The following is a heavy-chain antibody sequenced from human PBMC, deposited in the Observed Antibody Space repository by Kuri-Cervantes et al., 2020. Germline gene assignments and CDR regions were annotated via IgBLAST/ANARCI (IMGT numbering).Heavy chain of an antibody. CDR1: GYTFTGYY. D-gene: IGHD3-3*01. CDR2: INPNSGGT. CDR3: AREGRGPLRFLKWLRPGYYGMDV. Sequence: ASVKVSCKASGYTFTGYYMHWVRQAPGQGLEWMGWINPNSGGTNYEQKFQGRVTMTRDTSISTAYMELSRLRSDDTAVYYCAREGRGPLRFLKWLRPGYYGMDVWGQGTTVTVSS. V-gene: IGHV1-2*02. J-gene: IGHJ6*02.